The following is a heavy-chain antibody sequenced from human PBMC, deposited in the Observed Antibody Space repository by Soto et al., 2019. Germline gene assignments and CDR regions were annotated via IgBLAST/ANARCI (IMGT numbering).Heavy chain of an antibody. V-gene: IGHV4-59*01. CDR3: ARGVGSGWYGSFDY. D-gene: IGHD6-19*01. CDR1: GGSISSYY. J-gene: IGHJ4*02. Sequence: SETLSLTCTVSGGSISSYYRSWIRQPPGKGLEWIGYIYYSGSTNYNPSLKSRVTISVDTSKNQFSLKLSSVTAADTAVYYCARGVGSGWYGSFDYWGQGTLVTVSS. CDR2: IYYSGST.